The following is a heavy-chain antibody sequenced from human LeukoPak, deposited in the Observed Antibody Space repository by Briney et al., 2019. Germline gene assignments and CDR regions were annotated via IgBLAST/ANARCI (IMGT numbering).Heavy chain of an antibody. CDR1: GGSISSGDYY. D-gene: IGHD3-10*01. CDR3: ARGSGTSTWNWFDP. CDR2: IYYSGIT. J-gene: IGHJ5*02. Sequence: SETLSLTCTVSGGSISSGDYYWSWIRQPPGKGLEWIGYIYYSGITYYNPSLKGRIGISVDTSKNQFSMKLSSVTAADTAVYYCARGSGTSTWNWFDPWGQGTLVTVSS. V-gene: IGHV4-30-4*01.